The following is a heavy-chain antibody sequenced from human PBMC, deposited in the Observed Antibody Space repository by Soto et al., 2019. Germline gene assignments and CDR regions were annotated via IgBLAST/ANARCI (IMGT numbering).Heavy chain of an antibody. CDR1: GYTFTGYY. Sequence: ASVKVSCKASGYTFTGYYMHWVLQAPGQGLEWMGWINPNSGGTNYAQKFQGWVTMTRDTSISTAYMELSRLRSDDTAVYYCARSMVYAIPVYDYWGQGTLVTVSS. CDR2: INPNSGGT. D-gene: IGHD2-8*01. CDR3: ARSMVYAIPVYDY. J-gene: IGHJ4*02. V-gene: IGHV1-2*04.